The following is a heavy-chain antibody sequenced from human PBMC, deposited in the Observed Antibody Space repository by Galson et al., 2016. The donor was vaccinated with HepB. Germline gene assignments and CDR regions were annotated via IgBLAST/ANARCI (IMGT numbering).Heavy chain of an antibody. CDR2: IWNDGRNK. CDR1: GFTFSSYG. CDR3: AREKNVAVPAALDY. Sequence: SLRLSCAASGFTFSSYGMHWVRQAPGKGLEWVAVIWNDGRNKYYADSVKGRFTISRDNSKNTLYLQMNSLRAEDTAVYYCAREKNVAVPAALDYWGQGTLVTVSS. V-gene: IGHV3-33*01. D-gene: IGHD2-2*01. J-gene: IGHJ4*02.